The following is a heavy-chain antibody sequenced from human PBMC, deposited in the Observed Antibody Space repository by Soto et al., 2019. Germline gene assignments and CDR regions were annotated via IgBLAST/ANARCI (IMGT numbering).Heavy chain of an antibody. Sequence: GGSLRLSCAASGFTFSSYAMTWVRQAPGKGLEWVSSIYGSGGKTFYARSVQGRFTISRDNFKNTRYLQMNSLRAEDTAVYYCAKEFSSNYYVSIFHDWGQGTLVTVSS. CDR1: GFTFSSYA. J-gene: IGHJ4*02. D-gene: IGHD3-10*02. CDR2: IYGSGGKT. V-gene: IGHV3-23*01. CDR3: AKEFSSNYYVSIFHD.